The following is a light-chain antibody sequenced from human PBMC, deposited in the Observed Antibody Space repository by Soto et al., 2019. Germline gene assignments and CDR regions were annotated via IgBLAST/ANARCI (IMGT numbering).Light chain of an antibody. J-gene: IGLJ2*01. Sequence: QSVLTQPASVSGSTGQSITISCTGSSSDIGHYNFVSWYQLHPGKAPKLIIYDVTYRPSGVSSRFSGSKSGNTASLTISGLQAEDEADYYCSSYATNRDVLFGGGTQLTVL. CDR1: SSDIGHYNF. CDR2: DVT. V-gene: IGLV2-14*03. CDR3: SSYATNRDVL.